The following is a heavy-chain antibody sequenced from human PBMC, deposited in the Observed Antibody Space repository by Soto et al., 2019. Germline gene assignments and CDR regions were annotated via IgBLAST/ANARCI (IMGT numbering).Heavy chain of an antibody. CDR2: IRAYTGYT. CDR3: ARASDGYRSGWYVGYFDY. CDR1: GYTFTSYG. V-gene: IGHV1-18*04. Sequence: QVQLVQSGGEVRKPGASVKVSCKASGYTFTSYGVSWVRQAPGQGLEWMRWIRAYTGYTNYAQKFQGRVTITTDTSTSTAYMELRSLISDDTAVYYCARASDGYRSGWYVGYFDYWGQGTLVTVSS. D-gene: IGHD6-19*01. J-gene: IGHJ4*02.